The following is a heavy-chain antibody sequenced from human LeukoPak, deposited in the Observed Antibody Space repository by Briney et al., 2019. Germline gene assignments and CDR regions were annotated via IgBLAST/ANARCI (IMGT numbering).Heavy chain of an antibody. V-gene: IGHV3-9*01. CDR2: ISWNSGSI. CDR1: GFTFDGYA. Sequence: GRSLRLSCAASGFTFDGYAMHWVRQAPGKGLEWVSGISWNSGSIGYADSVKGRFTISRDNAKNSLYLQMNSLRAEDTALYYCAKDLLGANPTIVDYWGQGTLVTVSS. D-gene: IGHD5-12*01. J-gene: IGHJ4*02. CDR3: AKDLLGANPTIVDY.